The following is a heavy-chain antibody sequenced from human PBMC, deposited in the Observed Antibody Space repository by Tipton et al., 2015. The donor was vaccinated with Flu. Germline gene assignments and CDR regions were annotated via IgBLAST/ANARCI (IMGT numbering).Heavy chain of an antibody. J-gene: IGHJ4*02. CDR2: IYYSGIT. D-gene: IGHD2-2*01. Sequence: LRLSCTVSGGSISSYYWTWIRQPPGKGLEWIGYIYYSGITDYTPSLKSRVTISLDTSKNQFSLKLTSVTAADTAVYYCARDNYLVPAALVYWGQGTLVTVSS. V-gene: IGHV4-59*01. CDR1: GGSISSYY. CDR3: ARDNYLVPAALVY.